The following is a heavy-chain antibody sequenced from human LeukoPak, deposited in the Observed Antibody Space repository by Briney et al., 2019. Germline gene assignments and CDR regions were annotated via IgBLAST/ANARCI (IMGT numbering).Heavy chain of an antibody. Sequence: SETLSLTCTVSGGSISSYYWSWIRQPPGKGLEWIGEINHSGSTNYNPSLKSRVTISVDTSKNQFSLKLSSVTAADTAVYYCARVRFGGSGWYSLPRRQYFDYWGQGTLVTVSS. J-gene: IGHJ4*02. CDR1: GGSISSYY. CDR3: ARVRFGGSGWYSLPRRQYFDY. CDR2: INHSGST. V-gene: IGHV4-34*01. D-gene: IGHD6-19*01.